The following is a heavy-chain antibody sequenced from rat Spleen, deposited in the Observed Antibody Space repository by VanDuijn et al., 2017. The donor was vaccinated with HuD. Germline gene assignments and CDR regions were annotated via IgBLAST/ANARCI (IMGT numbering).Heavy chain of an antibody. CDR3: VREANSSGITFDY. Sequence: QVQLKESGPGLVQPSQTLSLTCTVSGFSLTSYHVSWVRQPPGKGLEWMGVIWTGGSTAYNSSFQSRLSVSRDISKSQVFLEMNSLQTGDTATYYCVREANSSGITFDYGGEGVMVTLSS. CDR1: GFSLTSYH. J-gene: IGHJ2*01. CDR2: IWTGGST. D-gene: IGHD1-4*01. V-gene: IGHV2-43*01.